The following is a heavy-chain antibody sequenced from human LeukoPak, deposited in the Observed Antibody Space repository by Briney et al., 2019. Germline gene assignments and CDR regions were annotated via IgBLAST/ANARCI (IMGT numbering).Heavy chain of an antibody. Sequence: GGSLGLSCAASGFTFSSYSMSWIRQAPGKGLEWVSYISSSGSTIYYADSVKGRFTISRDNAKNSLYLQMNSLRAEDTAVYYCARALERDGMDVWGQGTTVTVSS. J-gene: IGHJ6*02. V-gene: IGHV3-48*04. CDR2: ISSSGSTI. CDR1: GFTFSSYS. CDR3: ARALERDGMDV. D-gene: IGHD1-1*01.